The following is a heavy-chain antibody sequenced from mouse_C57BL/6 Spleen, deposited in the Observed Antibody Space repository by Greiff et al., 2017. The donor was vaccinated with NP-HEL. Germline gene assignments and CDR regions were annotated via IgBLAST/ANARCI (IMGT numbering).Heavy chain of an antibody. J-gene: IGHJ1*03. Sequence: QVQLQQSGAELVRPGASVTLSCKASGYTFTDYEMHWVKQTPVHGLEWIGAIDPETGGTAYNQKFKGKAILTADKSSSTAYMEFRSLTSEDSAVYYCTRSDGSSYPPYWYFDVWGTGTTVTVSS. D-gene: IGHD1-1*01. CDR3: TRSDGSSYPPYWYFDV. CDR2: IDPETGGT. V-gene: IGHV1-15*01. CDR1: GYTFTDYE.